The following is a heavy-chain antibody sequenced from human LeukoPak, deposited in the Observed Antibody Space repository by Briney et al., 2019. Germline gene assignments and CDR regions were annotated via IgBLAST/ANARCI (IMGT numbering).Heavy chain of an antibody. CDR1: GFILSDHY. Sequence: GGSLRLSCAASGFILSDHYMDWVRQAPGKGLEWVGRTKSKADSYTTEYAASVKGRFTISRDDSKNSLYLQMNSLRAEDTAVYYCAKDGESGRGNPRVDWFDSWGQGTLVTVSS. CDR2: TKSKADSYTT. CDR3: AKDGESGRGNPRVDWFDS. D-gene: IGHD4-17*01. J-gene: IGHJ5*01. V-gene: IGHV3-72*01.